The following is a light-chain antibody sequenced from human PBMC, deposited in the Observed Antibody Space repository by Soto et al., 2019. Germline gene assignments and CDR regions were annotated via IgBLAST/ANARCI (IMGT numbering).Light chain of an antibody. CDR3: SSYTSSSPGV. CDR2: DVS. J-gene: IGLJ1*01. CDR1: SSDVGGYKY. Sequence: QSVLTQPASVSGSPGQSITISCTGTSSDVGGYKYVSWYQQYPGKAPKLMMYDVSNRPSGVSNRFSGSKSGNTASLTISGLQAEDEADYYCSSYTSSSPGVFGTGTKLTVL. V-gene: IGLV2-14*01.